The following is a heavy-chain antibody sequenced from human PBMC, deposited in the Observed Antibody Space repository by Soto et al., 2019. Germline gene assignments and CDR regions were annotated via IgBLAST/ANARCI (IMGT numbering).Heavy chain of an antibody. CDR3: ARRVPAAPNWFYP. CDR1: GGSISSGTW. V-gene: IGHV4-4*02. J-gene: IGHJ5*02. CDR2: ISHRGSP. Sequence: QVQLQESGPGLVKPSGTLSLTCAVSGGSISSGTWWSWVRQPPGRGREWIGEISHRGSPNYSPSPKSRVTMSLDKSKNLFSRRLSSVTSADSDLYYCARRVPAAPNWFYPWGQGTLVTVSS. D-gene: IGHD2-2*01.